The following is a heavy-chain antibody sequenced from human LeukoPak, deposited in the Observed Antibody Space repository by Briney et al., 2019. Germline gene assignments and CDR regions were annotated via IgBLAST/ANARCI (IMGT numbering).Heavy chain of an antibody. V-gene: IGHV4-39*07. D-gene: IGHD3-3*01. CDR2: IYHSGST. J-gene: IGHJ4*02. CDR3: ARGDFWSGYYTLDY. Sequence: PSETLSLTCTVSGDSINSNNYYWGWIRQPPGKGLEWIGYIYHSGSTYYNPSLKSRVTISVDRSKNQFSLKLSSVTAADTAVYYCARGDFWSGYYTLDYWGQGTLVTVSS. CDR1: GDSINSNNYY.